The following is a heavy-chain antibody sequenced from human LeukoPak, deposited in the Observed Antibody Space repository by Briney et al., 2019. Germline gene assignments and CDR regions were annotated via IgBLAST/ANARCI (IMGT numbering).Heavy chain of an antibody. CDR2: INPNSGGT. V-gene: IGHV1-2*04. CDR1: GYTFTGYY. D-gene: IGHD1-14*01. CDR3: ARGRYPGRYDYFDY. J-gene: IGHJ4*02. Sequence: GASVKVSCKASGYTFTGYYMHWVRQAPGQGLEWMGWINPNSGGTNYAQKFQGWVTMTRDTSISTAYMELSRLRSDDTAVYYCARGRYPGRYDYFDYWGQGTLVTVSS.